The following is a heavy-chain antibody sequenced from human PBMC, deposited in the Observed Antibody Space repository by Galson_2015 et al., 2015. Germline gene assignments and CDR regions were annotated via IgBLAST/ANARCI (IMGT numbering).Heavy chain of an antibody. V-gene: IGHV5-51*01. J-gene: IGHJ4*02. CDR1: GYSFTSYW. D-gene: IGHD2-15*01. Sequence: QSGAEVKKPGESLKISCKGSGYSFTSYWIGWVRQMPGKGLEWMGIIYPGDSDTRYSPSFQGQVTISADKSISTAYLQWSSLKASDTAMYYCARPPYCSGGSCYHYFDYWGQGTLVTVSS. CDR3: ARPPYCSGGSCYHYFDY. CDR2: IYPGDSDT.